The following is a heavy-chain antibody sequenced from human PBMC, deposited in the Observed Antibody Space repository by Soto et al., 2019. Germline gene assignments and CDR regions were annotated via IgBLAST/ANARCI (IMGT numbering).Heavy chain of an antibody. V-gene: IGHV3-66*01. D-gene: IGHD3-3*01. J-gene: IGHJ4*02. CDR1: GFTVSSNY. Sequence: EVQLVESGGGLVQPGGSLRLSCAASGFTVSSNYMSWVRQAPGKGLEWVSVIYSGGSTYYADSVKGRFTISRDNSKNTLYLQMNSLRAEDTAVYYCARTNYDFWSGYFLQWGQGTLVTVSS. CDR3: ARTNYDFWSGYFLQ. CDR2: IYSGGST.